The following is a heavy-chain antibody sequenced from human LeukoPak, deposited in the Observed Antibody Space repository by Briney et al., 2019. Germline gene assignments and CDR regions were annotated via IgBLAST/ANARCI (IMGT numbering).Heavy chain of an antibody. J-gene: IGHJ4*02. CDR3: ASHKGF. V-gene: IGHV4-59*01. Sequence: SETLSLTCTVSGGSISNNYWSWFRQPPGKGLEWIGYIYYSGSTNYNPSLKNRVTISVDTSKSQLSLKLSSVTAADTAVYYCASHKGFWGQGTLVTVSS. CDR1: GGSISNNY. CDR2: IYYSGST.